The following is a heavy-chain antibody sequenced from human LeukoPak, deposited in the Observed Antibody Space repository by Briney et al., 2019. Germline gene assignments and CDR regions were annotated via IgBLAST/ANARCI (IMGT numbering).Heavy chain of an antibody. J-gene: IGHJ4*02. Sequence: ASVKVSCKASGYTFTSYAMHWVRQAPGQRLEWMGWINAGNGNTKYSQKFQGRVSITRDTSASTAYMELSSLRSEDTAVYYCASVPSWWELPGRGDYWGQGTLVAVSS. CDR2: INAGNGNT. V-gene: IGHV1-3*01. CDR3: ASVPSWWELPGRGDY. CDR1: GYTFTSYA. D-gene: IGHD1-26*01.